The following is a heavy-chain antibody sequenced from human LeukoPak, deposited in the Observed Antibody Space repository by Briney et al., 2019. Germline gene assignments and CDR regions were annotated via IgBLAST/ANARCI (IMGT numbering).Heavy chain of an antibody. CDR1: GYTFTGCY. D-gene: IGHD6-19*01. CDR2: INPNSGGT. V-gene: IGHV1-2*04. CDR3: ARSPIAVAGNYFDY. J-gene: IGHJ4*02. Sequence: ASVKVSCKASGYTFTGCYMHWVRQAPGQGLEWMGWINPNSGGTNYAQKFQGWVTMTRDTSISTAYMELSRLRSDDTAVYYCARSPIAVAGNYFDYWGQGTLVTVSS.